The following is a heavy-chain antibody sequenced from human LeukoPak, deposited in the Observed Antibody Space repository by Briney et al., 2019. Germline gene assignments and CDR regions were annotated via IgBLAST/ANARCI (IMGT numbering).Heavy chain of an antibody. Sequence: ASVKVSCKASGYTFTSYGISWVRQAPGQGLEWMGWISAYNGNTNYAQKLQGRVTMTTDTSTSTAYMELRSLRSDDTAVYYCARDFEYYDFWSGSPPDWYFDLWGRGTLATVSS. D-gene: IGHD3-3*01. CDR1: GYTFTSYG. J-gene: IGHJ2*01. V-gene: IGHV1-18*01. CDR3: ARDFEYYDFWSGSPPDWYFDL. CDR2: ISAYNGNT.